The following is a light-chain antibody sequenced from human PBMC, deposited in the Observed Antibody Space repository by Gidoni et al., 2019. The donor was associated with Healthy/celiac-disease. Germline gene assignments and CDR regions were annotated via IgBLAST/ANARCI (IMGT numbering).Light chain of an antibody. CDR3: QQSYSTPQT. V-gene: IGKV1-39*01. CDR2: AAS. J-gene: IGKJ2*01. CDR1: QSISSY. Sequence: DIQMTQSPSSLSASVGDRVTITSRASQSISSYLNWYQQKPGKAPKLLIYAASSLQSGVPSRFSGSGSGTDFTLTISSLQPEDFATYYCQQSYSTPQTFXXXTKLEIK.